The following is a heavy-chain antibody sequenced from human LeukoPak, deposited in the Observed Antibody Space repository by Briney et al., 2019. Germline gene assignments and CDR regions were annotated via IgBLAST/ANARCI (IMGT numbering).Heavy chain of an antibody. V-gene: IGHV3-30*01. CDR3: ARDYGGNSDLLDY. CDR2: ISYDGSNK. D-gene: IGHD4-23*01. J-gene: IGHJ4*02. Sequence: PGRSLRLSCAASGFTFSSYAMHWVRQAPGKGLEWVAVISYDGSNKYYADSVKGRFTISRDNSKNTLYLQMNSLRAEDTAVYYCARDYGGNSDLLDYWGQGTLVTVSS. CDR1: GFTFSSYA.